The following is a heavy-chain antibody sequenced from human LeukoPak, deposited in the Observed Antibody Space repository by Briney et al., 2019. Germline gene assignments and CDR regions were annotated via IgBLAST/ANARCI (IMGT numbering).Heavy chain of an antibody. CDR3: ARRRDLYSGSYYPFDY. CDR1: GGSISSGSYY. V-gene: IGHV4-61*02. Sequence: SQTLSLTCTVSGGSISSGSYYWSWIRQPAGKGLEWIGRIYTSGSTNYNPSLKSRVTISVDTSKNQFSLKLSSVTAADTAVYYCARRRDLYSGSYYPFDYWGQGTLVTVSS. D-gene: IGHD1-26*01. J-gene: IGHJ4*02. CDR2: IYTSGST.